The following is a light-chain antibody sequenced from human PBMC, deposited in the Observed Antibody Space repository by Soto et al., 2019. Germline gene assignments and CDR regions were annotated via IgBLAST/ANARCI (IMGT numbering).Light chain of an antibody. J-gene: IGKJ5*01. CDR3: HSRA. CDR2: DAS. V-gene: IGKV1-5*01. Sequence: IQLTQNPATLSASLGDRVTITCRASHTISRWLAWYQQKPGRAPKLLIYDASTLESGVPSRFSGSGSETEFTLTISRLQPDDFATYFCHSRAFGQGTRLEIK. CDR1: HTISRW.